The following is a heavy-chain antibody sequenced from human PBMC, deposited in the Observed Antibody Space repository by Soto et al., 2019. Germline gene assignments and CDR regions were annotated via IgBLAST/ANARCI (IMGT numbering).Heavy chain of an antibody. CDR1: GFTFTSSA. CDR3: AVNKHYYDSSGPPTYGMDV. J-gene: IGHJ6*02. V-gene: IGHV1-58*01. CDR2: IVVGSGNT. Sequence: GASVKVSCKASGFTFTSSAVQWVRQARGQRLEWIGWIVVGSGNTNYAQKFQERVTITRDMSTSTAYMELGSLRSEDTAVYYCAVNKHYYDSSGPPTYGMDVWGQGTTVTVSS. D-gene: IGHD3-22*01.